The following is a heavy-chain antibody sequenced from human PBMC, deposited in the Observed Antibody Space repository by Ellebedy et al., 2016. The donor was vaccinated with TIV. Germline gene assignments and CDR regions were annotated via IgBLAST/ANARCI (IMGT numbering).Heavy chain of an antibody. CDR1: GYTFTNYY. D-gene: IGHD3-10*01. J-gene: IGHJ5*02. CDR3: TVGLFDP. V-gene: IGHV1-8*02. Sequence: AASVKVSCKASGYTFTNYYIHWVRQAPGQGLEYLGWMQPGSGNTGYAQKFEGRVTMTRDTSTGTAYMELNSLRSEDTAVYYCTVGLFDPWGQGTLVTVSS. CDR2: MQPGSGNT.